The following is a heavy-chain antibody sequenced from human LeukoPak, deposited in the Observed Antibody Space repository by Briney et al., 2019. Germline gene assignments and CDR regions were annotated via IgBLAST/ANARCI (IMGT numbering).Heavy chain of an antibody. CDR2: ISGSGGST. CDR1: GFTFSSYA. D-gene: IGHD3-16*02. V-gene: IGHV3-23*01. Sequence: GGSLRLSCAASGFTFSSYAMSWVRQAPGKGLEWVSAISGSGGSTYYAASVKGRFTISRDNSKNTLYLQMNSLRAEDTAVYYCAKGGPDDYVWGSYRSPQDYWGQGTLVTVSS. J-gene: IGHJ4*02. CDR3: AKGGPDDYVWGSYRSPQDY.